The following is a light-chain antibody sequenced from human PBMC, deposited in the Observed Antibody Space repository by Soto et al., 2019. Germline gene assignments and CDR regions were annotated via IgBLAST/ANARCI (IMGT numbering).Light chain of an antibody. CDR1: QIISGW. CDR3: QQYDTFWT. Sequence: DIQMTQSPSTLSASVGDRVTITCRASQIISGWLAWYQQKPGKAPKLLIYDVSSLESGVPSRFSGSGSGTEFTLTISSLQPDDSATYYCQQYDTFWTFGQGTKVDIK. CDR2: DVS. V-gene: IGKV1-5*01. J-gene: IGKJ1*01.